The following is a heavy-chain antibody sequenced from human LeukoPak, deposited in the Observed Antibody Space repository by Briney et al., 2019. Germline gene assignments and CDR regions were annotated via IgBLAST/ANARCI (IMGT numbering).Heavy chain of an antibody. Sequence: SETLSLTCTVSGGSISSGGYYWSWIRQRPGKGLEWIGYIYYSGSTYYNPSLKSRVTISVDTSKNQFSLKLSSVTAADTAVYYCARAMVRGVIGHYYGMDVWGKGTTVTVSS. CDR1: GGSISSGGYY. CDR3: ARAMVRGVIGHYYGMDV. V-gene: IGHV4-31*03. D-gene: IGHD3-10*01. CDR2: IYYSGST. J-gene: IGHJ6*04.